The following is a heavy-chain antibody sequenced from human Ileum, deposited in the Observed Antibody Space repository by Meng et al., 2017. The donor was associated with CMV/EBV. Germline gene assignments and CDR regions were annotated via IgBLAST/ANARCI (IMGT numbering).Heavy chain of an antibody. V-gene: IGHV3-7*01. CDR1: GFTFSSYW. Sequence: GESLKISCAASGFTFSSYWMTWVRQAPGKGLEWVANIKEDGTDKYYVVSVRGRFTISRDNAKNSLYLQMNSLRAEDTAVYYCARGGEYRFDYWGQGTLVTVSS. CDR3: ARGGEYRFDY. D-gene: IGHD2/OR15-2a*01. J-gene: IGHJ4*02. CDR2: IKEDGTDK.